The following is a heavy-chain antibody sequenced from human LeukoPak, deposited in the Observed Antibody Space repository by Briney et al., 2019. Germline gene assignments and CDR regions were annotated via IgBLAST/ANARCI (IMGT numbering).Heavy chain of an antibody. CDR3: AGVWFGEFRAFDI. D-gene: IGHD3-10*01. CDR2: ISAYNGNT. V-gene: IGHV1-18*01. CDR1: GYTFTSYG. Sequence: ASLKVSCTASGYTFTSYGISWVRQAPGQGLEWMAWISAYNGNTNYAQKLQGRVTMTTDTSTSTAYMQMNSLRSDDTAVYYCAGVWFGEFRAFDIWGQGTMVTVSS. J-gene: IGHJ3*02.